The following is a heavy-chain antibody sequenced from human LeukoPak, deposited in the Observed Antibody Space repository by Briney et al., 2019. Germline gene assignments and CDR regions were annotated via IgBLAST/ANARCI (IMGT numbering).Heavy chain of an antibody. CDR2: IYYSGST. CDR1: GGSISSGGYY. D-gene: IGHD5-12*01. J-gene: IGHJ3*02. V-gene: IGHV4-31*03. Sequence: PSETLSLTCTVSGGSISSGGYYWSWIRQHPRKGLEWIGYIYYSGSTYYNPSLKSRVTISVDTSKNQFSLKLSSVTAADTAVYYCARDKSEYSGYDYDDAFDIWGQGTMVTVSS. CDR3: ARDKSEYSGYDYDDAFDI.